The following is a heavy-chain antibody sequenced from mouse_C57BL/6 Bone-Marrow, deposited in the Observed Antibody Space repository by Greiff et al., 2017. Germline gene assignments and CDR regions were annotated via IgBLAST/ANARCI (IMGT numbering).Heavy chain of an antibody. Sequence: EVQLQQSGPELVKPGASVKIPCKASGYTFTDYNMDWVKQSHGKSLEWIGEINPNNGGTIYNQKFKGKATLTVDKSSSTAYMELRSLTSEDTAVYYCARDLLWFLFDYWGQGTTLTVSS. J-gene: IGHJ2*01. CDR1: GYTFTDYN. CDR2: INPNNGGT. D-gene: IGHD2-2*01. V-gene: IGHV1-18*01. CDR3: ARDLLWFLFDY.